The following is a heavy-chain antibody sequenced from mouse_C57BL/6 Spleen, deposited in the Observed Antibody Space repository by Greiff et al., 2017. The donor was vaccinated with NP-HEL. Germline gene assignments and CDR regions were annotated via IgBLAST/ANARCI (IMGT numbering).Heavy chain of an antibody. CDR2: IYPGDGDT. Sequence: VQLQQSGAELVKPGASVKISCKASGYAFSSYWMNWVKQRPGKGLEWIGQIYPGDGDTNYNGKFKGKATLTADKSSSTAYMQLSSLTSEDSAVYFCARWGVPYYFDYWGQGTTLTVSS. CDR3: ARWGVPYYFDY. CDR1: GYAFSSYW. J-gene: IGHJ2*01. V-gene: IGHV1-80*01.